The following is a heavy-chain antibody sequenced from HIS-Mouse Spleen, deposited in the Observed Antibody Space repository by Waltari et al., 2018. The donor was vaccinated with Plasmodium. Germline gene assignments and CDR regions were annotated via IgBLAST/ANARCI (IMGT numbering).Heavy chain of an antibody. D-gene: IGHD3-10*01. Sequence: IYYSGSTYYNPSLKSRVTISVDTSKNQFSLKLSSVTAADTAVYYCARHYGSGSYAFDIWGQGTMVTVSS. CDR3: ARHYGSGSYAFDI. J-gene: IGHJ3*02. V-gene: IGHV4-39*07. CDR2: IYYSGST.